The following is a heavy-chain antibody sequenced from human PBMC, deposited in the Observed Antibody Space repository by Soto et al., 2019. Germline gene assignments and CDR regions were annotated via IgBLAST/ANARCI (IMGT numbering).Heavy chain of an antibody. D-gene: IGHD3-3*01. J-gene: IGHJ4*02. CDR3: ARKKVRDFWSGYLDY. Sequence: GASVKVSCKAAGGTFSSYAISWPRQAPGQGLEWMGGIIPIFGTANYAQKFQGRVTITADESTSTAYMELSSLRSEDTAVYYCARKKVRDFWSGYLDYWGQGTLVTVSS. CDR1: GGTFSSYA. V-gene: IGHV1-69*01. CDR2: IIPIFGTA.